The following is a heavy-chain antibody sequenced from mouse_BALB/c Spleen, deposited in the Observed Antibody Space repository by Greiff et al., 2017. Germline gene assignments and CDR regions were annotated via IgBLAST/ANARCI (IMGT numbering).Heavy chain of an antibody. V-gene: IGHV1-31*01. Sequence: EVQLQQSGPELVKPGASVKISCKASGYSFTGYYMHWVKQSHVKSLEWIGRINPYNGATSYNQNFKDKASLTVDKSSSTAYMELHSLTSEDSAVYYCARNGNYEYFDVWGAGTTVTVSS. CDR1: GYSFTGYY. CDR3: ARNGNYEYFDV. J-gene: IGHJ1*01. D-gene: IGHD2-1*01. CDR2: INPYNGAT.